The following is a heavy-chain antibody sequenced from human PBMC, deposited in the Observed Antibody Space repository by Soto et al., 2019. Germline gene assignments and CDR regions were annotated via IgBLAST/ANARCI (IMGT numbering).Heavy chain of an antibody. V-gene: IGHV2-5*02. Sequence: QITLKESGPTLVKPTQTLTLTCTFSGFSLSTSGVGVGWIRQPPGKALEWLALIYWDDDKRYSPSLKSRLTNTKDSSTTQVVLTMTNMDPVDTATYYCAHNDEGIAAAVAFDYWGQGTLVTVSS. CDR1: GFSLSTSGVG. CDR3: AHNDEGIAAAVAFDY. J-gene: IGHJ4*02. CDR2: IYWDDDK. D-gene: IGHD6-13*01.